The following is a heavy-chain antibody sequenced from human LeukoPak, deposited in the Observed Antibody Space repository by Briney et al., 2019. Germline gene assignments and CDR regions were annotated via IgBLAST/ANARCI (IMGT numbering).Heavy chain of an antibody. CDR3: ASPVEMATIFDFDY. CDR2: IKEDGSKK. CDR1: GFTFSSHW. V-gene: IGHV3-7*03. D-gene: IGHD5-24*01. J-gene: IGHJ4*02. Sequence: PGGSLRLSCAASGFTFSSHWMTWVRQAPGKGLEWVANIKEDGSKKNYVDSVKGRFTISRDNPKNSLYLQMNSLRAEDTAVYYCASPVEMATIFDFDYWGQGTLVTVSS.